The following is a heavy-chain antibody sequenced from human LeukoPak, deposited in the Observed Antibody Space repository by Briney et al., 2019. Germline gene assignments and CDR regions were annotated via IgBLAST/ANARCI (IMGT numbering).Heavy chain of an antibody. CDR1: GGSFSGYY. J-gene: IGHJ6*02. V-gene: IGHV4-34*01. CDR3: ARYVDV. CDR2: INHSGST. Sequence: SETLSLTCAVYGGSFSGYYWSWIRQPPGKGLEWIGEINHSGSTNYNPSLKCRVTISVDTSKNQFSLKLSSVTAADTAVYYCARYVDVWGQGTTVTVSS.